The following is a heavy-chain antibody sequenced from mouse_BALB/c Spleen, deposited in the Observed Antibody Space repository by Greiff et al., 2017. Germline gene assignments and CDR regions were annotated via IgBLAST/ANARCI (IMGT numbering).Heavy chain of an antibody. CDR1: GYSFTDYI. J-gene: IGHJ4*01. V-gene: IGHV1-39*01. CDR3: ARDGNDAMDY. D-gene: IGHD2-1*01. Sequence: VQLQQTGPELVKPGASVKISCKASGYSFTDYIMLWVKQSHGKSLEWIGNINPYYGSTSYNLKFKGKATLTVDKSSSTAYMQLNSLTSEDSAVYYCARDGNDAMDYWGQGTSVTVSS. CDR2: INPYYGST.